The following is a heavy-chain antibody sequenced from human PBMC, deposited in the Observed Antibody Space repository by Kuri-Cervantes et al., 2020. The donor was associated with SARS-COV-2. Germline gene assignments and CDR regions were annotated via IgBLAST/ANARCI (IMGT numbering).Heavy chain of an antibody. CDR3: ARDRDYYGSGSWNY. CDR2: ISSSSSYI. CDR1: GFTFSSYS. J-gene: IGHJ4*02. Sequence: GGSLRLSCAASGFTFSSYSMNWVRQAPGKGLEWVSSISSSSSYIYYADSVKGRFTISRDNSKNTLYLQMNSLRAEDTAVYYCARDRDYYGSGSWNYWGQGTLVTVSS. V-gene: IGHV3-21*01. D-gene: IGHD3-10*01.